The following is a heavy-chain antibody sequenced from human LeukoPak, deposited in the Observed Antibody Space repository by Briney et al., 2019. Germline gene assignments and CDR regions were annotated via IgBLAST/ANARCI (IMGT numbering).Heavy chain of an antibody. CDR3: ARDRTGSGWSRYYFDY. CDR2: INPNSGGT. D-gene: IGHD6-19*01. CDR1: GYTFTGYY. V-gene: IGHV1-2*02. Sequence: ASVKVSCKASGYTFTGYYMHWVRQAPGQGLEWMGWINPNSGGTNFAQKFQGRVTMTRGTSISTAYMELSRLRSDDTAVYYCARDRTGSGWSRYYFDYWGQGTLVTVSS. J-gene: IGHJ4*01.